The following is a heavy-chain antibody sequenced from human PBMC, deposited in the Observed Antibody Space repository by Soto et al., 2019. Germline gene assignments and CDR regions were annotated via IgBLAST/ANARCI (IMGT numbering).Heavy chain of an antibody. V-gene: IGHV4-34*01. J-gene: IGHJ6*02. CDR2: INHSGST. D-gene: IGHD2-2*01. CDR1: CGSFSGYY. CDR3: ARDRRYCSSTSCLRGYYYYGMDV. Sequence: PSETLSLTCAVYCGSFSGYYWSWIRQPPGKGLEWIGEINHSGSTNYNPSLKSRVTISVDTSKNQFSLKLSSVTAADTAVYYCARDRRYCSSTSCLRGYYYYGMDVWGQGTTVTVSS.